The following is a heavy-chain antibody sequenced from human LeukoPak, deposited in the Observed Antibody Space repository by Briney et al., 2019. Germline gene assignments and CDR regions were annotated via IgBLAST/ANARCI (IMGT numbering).Heavy chain of an antibody. CDR3: AKLKGWYGEGYFDY. D-gene: IGHD6-19*01. Sequence: GGSLRLSCAASGFTVSSNYMSWVRQAPGKGLGWVSVIYSDGRTYYADSVKGRFTISRDNSKNTLYLQMDSLRAEDTAVYYCAKLKGWYGEGYFDYWGQGTLVTVSS. V-gene: IGHV3-53*01. CDR1: GFTVSSNY. J-gene: IGHJ4*02. CDR2: IYSDGRT.